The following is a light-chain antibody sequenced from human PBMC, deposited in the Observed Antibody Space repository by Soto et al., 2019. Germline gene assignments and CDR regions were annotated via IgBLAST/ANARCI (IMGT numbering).Light chain of an antibody. CDR1: ENINNY. V-gene: IGKV3-15*01. Sequence: EIVMTQSPATLSVSPGERATLSCRASENINNYLAWYQRKPGQAPRLLFSGASTRATGVPATFSGSGSGTDFTLTISSLQSEDFAVYYCQQYNSWPPTFGQGTKVE. CDR3: QQYNSWPPT. CDR2: GAS. J-gene: IGKJ1*01.